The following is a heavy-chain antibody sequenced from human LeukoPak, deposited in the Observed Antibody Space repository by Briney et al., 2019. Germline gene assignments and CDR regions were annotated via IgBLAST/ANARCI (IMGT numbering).Heavy chain of an antibody. Sequence: ASVKVSCKASGYTFTGYYMHWVRQAPGQGLEWMGWISPNSGDTNYAQKFQGRVTMTRNTSISTAYMELSSLRSEDTAVYYCARERPVTSYYDILTGYYLFDYWGQGTLVTVSS. J-gene: IGHJ4*02. CDR2: ISPNSGDT. CDR3: ARERPVTSYYDILTGYYLFDY. V-gene: IGHV1-2*02. D-gene: IGHD3-9*01. CDR1: GYTFTGYY.